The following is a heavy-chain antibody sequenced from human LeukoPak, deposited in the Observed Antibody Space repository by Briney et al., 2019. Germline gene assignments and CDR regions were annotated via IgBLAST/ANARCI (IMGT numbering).Heavy chain of an antibody. CDR1: GFTVSSNY. CDR3: ARESLYGSGGSCYPPFDY. V-gene: IGHV3-66*01. D-gene: IGHD2-15*01. CDR2: IYSGGST. J-gene: IGHJ4*02. Sequence: GGSLRLSCAASGFTVSSNYMSWVRQAPGKGLEWVSVIYSGGSTYYADSVKGRFTISRDNSKNTQYLQMNSLRAEDTAVYYCARESLYGSGGSCYPPFDYWAREPWSPSPQ.